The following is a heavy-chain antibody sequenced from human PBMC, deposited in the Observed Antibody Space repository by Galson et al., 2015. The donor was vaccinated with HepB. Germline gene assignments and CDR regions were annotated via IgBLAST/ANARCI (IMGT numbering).Heavy chain of an antibody. CDR1: GFTFSSYG. CDR2: IWYDGSNK. D-gene: IGHD6-6*01. Sequence: SLRLSCAASGFTFSSYGMHWVRQAPGKGLEWVAVIWYDGSNKYYADSVKGRFTISRDNSKNTLYLQMNSLRAEDTAVYYCAGDWVLYSSSSLGYWGQGTLVTVSS. J-gene: IGHJ4*02. V-gene: IGHV3-33*01. CDR3: AGDWVLYSSSSLGY.